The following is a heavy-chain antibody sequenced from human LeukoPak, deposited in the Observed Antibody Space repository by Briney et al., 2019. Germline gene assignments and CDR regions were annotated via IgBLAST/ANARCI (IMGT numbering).Heavy chain of an antibody. V-gene: IGHV4-38-2*02. CDR3: ASSTYRSGYSPYFFDI. D-gene: IGHD3-22*01. CDR2: IYHSGST. J-gene: IGHJ3*02. Sequence: PSETLSLTCTVSGYSISSGYYWGWIRQPPGKGLEWIGSIYHSGSTYYNPSLKSRVTMSVDTSKNQFSLKLSSVTAADTAVYYCASSTYRSGYSPYFFDIWGQGTMVTVSS. CDR1: GYSISSGYY.